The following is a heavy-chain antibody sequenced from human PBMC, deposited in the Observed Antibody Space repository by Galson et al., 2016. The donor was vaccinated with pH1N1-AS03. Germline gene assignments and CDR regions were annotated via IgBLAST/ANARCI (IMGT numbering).Heavy chain of an antibody. V-gene: IGHV5-51*01. CDR1: GYSFSDYW. CDR3: ARHLSSPFSSSSGY. Sequence: SGAEVKKPGESVKISCKGSGYSFSDYWIAWVRQMPGKGLGWMGIIHPRDSDTRYSPSFQGRVSISADKSISTAYLQWSSLKASDTATYYCARHLSSPFSSSSGYWGHGTLVTVSS. J-gene: IGHJ4*01. D-gene: IGHD6-13*01. CDR2: IHPRDSDT.